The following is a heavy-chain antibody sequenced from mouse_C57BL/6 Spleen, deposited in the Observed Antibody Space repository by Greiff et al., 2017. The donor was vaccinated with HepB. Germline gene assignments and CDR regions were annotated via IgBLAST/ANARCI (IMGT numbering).Heavy chain of an antibody. CDR2: INPYNGGT. Sequence: VQLQQSGPVLVKPGASVKMSCKASGYTFTDYYMNWVKQSHGKSLEWIGVINPYNGGTSYNQKFKGKATLTVDKSSSTAYMELNSLTSEDSAVYYCARILRYYFDYWGQGTTLTVSS. CDR3: ARILRYYFDY. J-gene: IGHJ2*01. D-gene: IGHD1-1*01. V-gene: IGHV1-19*01. CDR1: GYTFTDYY.